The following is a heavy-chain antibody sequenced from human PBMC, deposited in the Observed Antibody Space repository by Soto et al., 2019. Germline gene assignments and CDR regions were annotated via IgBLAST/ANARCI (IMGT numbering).Heavy chain of an antibody. D-gene: IGHD6-6*01. CDR2: ISGTSDTT. V-gene: IGHV3-23*01. CDR3: VKTPYTTSSRWFDP. Sequence: EVHLLESGGGLVQPGGSLRLSCAASGFTFSYFAMGWVRQAPGKGLEWVSSISGTSDTTYYGDSVKGRFTISRDNSKNTLYLQMNSLRAEDTAVYYCVKTPYTTSSRWFDPWGQGTLVTVSS. CDR1: GFTFSYFA. J-gene: IGHJ5*02.